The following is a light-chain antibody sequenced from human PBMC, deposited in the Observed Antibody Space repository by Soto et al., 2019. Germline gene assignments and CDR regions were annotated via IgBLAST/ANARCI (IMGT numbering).Light chain of an antibody. Sequence: DIPMTQSPSTLSGSVGDRVTITCRASQTISSWLAWYQQKPGKAPKLLIYKASTLKSGVPSRFSGSGSGTDFTFTISSLQPEDFATYFCLQHNSYPLTFGGGTKL. CDR2: KAS. CDR1: QTISSW. J-gene: IGKJ4*01. V-gene: IGKV1-5*03. CDR3: LQHNSYPLT.